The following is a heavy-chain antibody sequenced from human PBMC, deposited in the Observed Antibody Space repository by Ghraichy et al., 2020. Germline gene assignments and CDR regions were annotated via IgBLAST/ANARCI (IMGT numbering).Heavy chain of an antibody. D-gene: IGHD6-13*01. Sequence: ASVKVSCKASGYTFTGYYMHWVRQAPGQGLEWMGWINPNSGGTNYAQKFQGRVTMTRDTSISTAYMELSRLRSDDTAVYYCARDRAAAGLGLSEMFDPWGQGTMVIVSS. CDR1: GYTFTGYY. CDR3: ARDRAAAGLGLSEMFDP. V-gene: IGHV1-2*02. CDR2: INPNSGGT. J-gene: IGHJ5*01.